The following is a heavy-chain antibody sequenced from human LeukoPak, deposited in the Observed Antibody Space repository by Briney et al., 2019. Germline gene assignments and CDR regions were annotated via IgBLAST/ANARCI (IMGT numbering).Heavy chain of an antibody. CDR2: IYYSGST. J-gene: IGHJ5*02. CDR1: GGSISSGGYY. CDR3: ARGRGTIVVVIFARDWFDP. V-gene: IGHV4-31*03. Sequence: SETLSLTCTVSGGSISSGGYYWSWIRQHPGKGLEWIGYIYYSGSTYYNPSLKSRVTISVDTSKNQFSLKLSSVTAADTAVYYCARGRGTIVVVIFARDWFDPWGQGTLVTVSS. D-gene: IGHD3-22*01.